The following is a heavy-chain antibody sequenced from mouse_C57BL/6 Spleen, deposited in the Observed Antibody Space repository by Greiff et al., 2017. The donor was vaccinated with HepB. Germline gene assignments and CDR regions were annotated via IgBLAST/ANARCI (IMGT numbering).Heavy chain of an antibody. D-gene: IGHD1-1*01. CDR1: GYTFTSYW. V-gene: IGHV1-55*01. CDR2: IYPGSGST. J-gene: IGHJ4*01. CDR3: ARAQYYGSSTYAMDY. Sequence: QVHVKQPGAELVKPGASVKMSCKASGYTFTSYWITWVKQRPGQGLEWIGDIYPGSGSTNYNEKFKSKATLTVDTSSSTAYMQLSSLTSEDSAVYYCARAQYYGSSTYAMDYWGQGTSVTVAS.